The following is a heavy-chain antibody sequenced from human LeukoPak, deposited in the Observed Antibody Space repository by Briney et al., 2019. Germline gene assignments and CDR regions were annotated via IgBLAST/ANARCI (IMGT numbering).Heavy chain of an antibody. CDR3: ARDYSGSYSGGFDP. CDR1: GYTFTGYY. Sequence: ASVKVSCKASGYTFTGYYMHWVRQAPGQGLEWMGWINPNSGGTVYAQKFQGRVTMTRDTSISTAYMELSRLRSDDTDVYYCARDYSGSYSGGFDPWGQGTLVTVSS. J-gene: IGHJ5*02. CDR2: INPNSGGT. D-gene: IGHD1-26*01. V-gene: IGHV1-2*02.